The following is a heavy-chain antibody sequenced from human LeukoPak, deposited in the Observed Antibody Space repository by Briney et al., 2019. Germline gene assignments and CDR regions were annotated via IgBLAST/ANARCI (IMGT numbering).Heavy chain of an antibody. V-gene: IGHV1-2*02. J-gene: IGHJ4*02. CDR1: GNTFTGDY. CDR2: INPNSGAT. Sequence: ASVKVSCKASGNTFTGDYMHWVRQAPGQGLEWMGWINPNSGATYYAQKFQGRVTMTRDTSISTAYMELSRLRSDDTAVYYCAKSYGSGDSRHWGQGTLVTVSS. D-gene: IGHD3-10*01. CDR3: AKSYGSGDSRH.